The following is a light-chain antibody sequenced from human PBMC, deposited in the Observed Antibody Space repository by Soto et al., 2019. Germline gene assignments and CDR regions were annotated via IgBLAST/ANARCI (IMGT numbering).Light chain of an antibody. CDR3: QQYGSSVS. CDR1: QSVSSSH. J-gene: IGKJ1*01. V-gene: IGKV3-20*01. CDR2: GTS. Sequence: EVVLTQSPDTLSLSPGERATLSCWASQSVSSSHLGWYQQKPGQAPRLLIYGTSNRATGIPERFSGSGSGTDFILTISRLEPEDFAVYYCQQYGSSVSFGQGTKVEIK.